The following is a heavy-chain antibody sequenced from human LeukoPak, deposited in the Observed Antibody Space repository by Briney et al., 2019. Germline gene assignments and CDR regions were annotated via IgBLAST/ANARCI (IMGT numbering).Heavy chain of an antibody. Sequence: GGSLRLSCAASGFTFSSYAMSWVRQAPGEGLQWVSSFSGSGGSTYYADSVKGRFTISRDNSKNTLYLQMNSLRAEDTAVYYCARDHIVVVTAIAGGFDYWGQGTLVTVSS. CDR3: ARDHIVVVTAIAGGFDY. J-gene: IGHJ4*02. V-gene: IGHV3-23*01. D-gene: IGHD2-21*02. CDR1: GFTFSSYA. CDR2: FSGSGGST.